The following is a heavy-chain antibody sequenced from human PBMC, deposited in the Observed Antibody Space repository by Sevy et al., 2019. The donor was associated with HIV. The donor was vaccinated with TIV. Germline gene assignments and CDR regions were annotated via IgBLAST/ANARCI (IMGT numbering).Heavy chain of an antibody. Sequence: GESLKISCKGSGYNFTSYWIGWVRQMPGKGLEWMGIINPGDSDTGYSPSFQGQVTISVDKSISTAYLQWSSLKASDTAMYYCARQNGLPFDPWGQGTLVTVSS. J-gene: IGHJ5*02. CDR2: INPGDSDT. CDR3: ARQNGLPFDP. CDR1: GYNFTSYW. D-gene: IGHD1-1*01. V-gene: IGHV5-51*01.